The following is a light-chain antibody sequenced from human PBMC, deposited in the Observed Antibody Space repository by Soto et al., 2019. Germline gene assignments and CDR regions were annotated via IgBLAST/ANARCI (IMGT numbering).Light chain of an antibody. CDR1: QSVRSN. J-gene: IGKJ1*01. CDR3: QQYGSSPRT. V-gene: IGKV3-20*01. CDR2: GAS. Sequence: EIVLTQSPGTLSLSPGDRATLSCRANQSVRSNLAWYHQRPGQAPRLLIYGASSRATGIPDRFSGSGSGTDFTLTISRLEPEDFAVYYCQQYGSSPRTFGQGTKVDIK.